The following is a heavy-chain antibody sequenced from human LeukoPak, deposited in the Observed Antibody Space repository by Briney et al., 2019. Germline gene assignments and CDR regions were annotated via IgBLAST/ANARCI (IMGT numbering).Heavy chain of an antibody. J-gene: IGHJ5*02. V-gene: IGHV3-33*06. Sequence: PGRSLRLSCAASGFTFSSHGMQWVRQAPGKGLEWVALIWYDGSKTNYVHYVVGRLTISRDSSKNTLYVQMDNLRVEDTAVYFCAKDLSYGSLWFDPWGQGTLVTVSS. D-gene: IGHD3-10*01. CDR3: AKDLSYGSLWFDP. CDR2: IWYDGSKT. CDR1: GFTFSSHG.